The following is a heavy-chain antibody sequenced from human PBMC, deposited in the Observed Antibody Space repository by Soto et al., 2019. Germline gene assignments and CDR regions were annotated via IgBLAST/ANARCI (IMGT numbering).Heavy chain of an antibody. CDR1: GGSVSSYY. D-gene: IGHD4-17*01. Sequence: PSETLSLTCTVSGGSVSSYYWSWIRQPPGKGLEWIGYIYYSGSTNYNPSLKSRVTTSVDTSKNQFSLKLSSVTAADTAVYYCASNTYTYGDSNFWGQGTTVTVSS. V-gene: IGHV4-59*02. CDR2: IYYSGST. J-gene: IGHJ6*02. CDR3: ASNTYTYGDSNF.